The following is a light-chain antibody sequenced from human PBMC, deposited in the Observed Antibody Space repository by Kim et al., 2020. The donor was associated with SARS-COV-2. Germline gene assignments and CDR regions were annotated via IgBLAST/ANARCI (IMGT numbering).Light chain of an antibody. Sequence: GERATLSCRASQSVSSSYFAWYQQKPGQAHRLLIYGASSRATGIPDRFSGSGSGTDFTLTISRLESEDFAVYYCKQYGSAPCTFGQGTKLEI. CDR1: QSVSSSY. V-gene: IGKV3-20*01. CDR2: GAS. J-gene: IGKJ2*02. CDR3: KQYGSAPCT.